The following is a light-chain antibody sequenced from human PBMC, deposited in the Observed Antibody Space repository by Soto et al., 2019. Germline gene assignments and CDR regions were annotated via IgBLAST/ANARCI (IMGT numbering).Light chain of an antibody. V-gene: IGKV1-5*01. CDR2: DIS. Sequence: DIQMTQSPSTLCASVGDRVTITCRASQIVSNVLAWFQQRPGEGPKLLIYDISSLGSGVPSRFSGSGSATGTEFTLTISSLQPDDLATYYCQQYYSNPWTFGQGTKVEIK. CDR3: QQYYSNPWT. CDR1: QIVSNV. J-gene: IGKJ1*01.